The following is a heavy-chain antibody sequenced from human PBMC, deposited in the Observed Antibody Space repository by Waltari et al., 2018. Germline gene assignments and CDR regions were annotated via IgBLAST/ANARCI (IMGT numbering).Heavy chain of an antibody. CDR2: IYHGGIT. J-gene: IGHJ4*02. Sequence: QVQLQESGPGLVRPSETLSLTCVVSGYLIHSGYYWGWVRQTPGKGLQWIGSIYHGGITYYNPSLKSRLTLSVDTSRNQFSLKLTSVTAADTAIYYCVRSGLGYCTSSTCYKNDDWGQGTLVTVSS. CDR1: GYLIHSGYY. V-gene: IGHV4-38-2*01. CDR3: VRSGLGYCTSSTCYKNDD. D-gene: IGHD2-2*02.